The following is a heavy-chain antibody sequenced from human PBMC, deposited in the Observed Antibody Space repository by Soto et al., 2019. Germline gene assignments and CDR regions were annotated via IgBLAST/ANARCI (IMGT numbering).Heavy chain of an antibody. D-gene: IGHD2-21*02. Sequence: EVQLLESGGGLVQPGGSLRLSCAASGFTFSIYGMSWVRQAPGRGLEWVSSISASGGSTYYADSVKGRFTISRDNSQNTLSLQMNSLRAQDAAVYYCATSPTNLEVTTMRDDYWGQGVLVTVSS. J-gene: IGHJ4*02. CDR3: ATSPTNLEVTTMRDDY. CDR2: ISASGGST. V-gene: IGHV3-23*01. CDR1: GFTFSIYG.